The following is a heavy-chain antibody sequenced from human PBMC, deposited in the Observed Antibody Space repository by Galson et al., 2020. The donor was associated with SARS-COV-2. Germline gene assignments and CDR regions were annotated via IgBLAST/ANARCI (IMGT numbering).Heavy chain of an antibody. CDR1: GFTFSSYA. V-gene: IGHV3-23*01. D-gene: IGHD3-9*01. CDR3: AKECAKTYYDILTGPDAFDI. Sequence: GSLRLSCAASGFTFSSYAMSWVRQAPGKGLEWVSAISGSGGSTYYADSVKGRFTISRDNSKNTLYLQMNSLRAEDTAVYYCAKECAKTYYDILTGPDAFDIWGQGTMVTVSS. CDR2: ISGSGGST. J-gene: IGHJ3*02.